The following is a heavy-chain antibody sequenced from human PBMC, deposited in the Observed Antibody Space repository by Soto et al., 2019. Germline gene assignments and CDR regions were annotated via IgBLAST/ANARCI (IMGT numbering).Heavy chain of an antibody. D-gene: IGHD1-1*01. CDR1: GFTFRNNV. CDR2: ITGSGRDT. CDR3: AKNGLDNSPSAIDS. V-gene: IGHV3-23*01. Sequence: GGSLRLSCTASGFTFRNNVLSWVRQAPGKGLDWVSGITGSGRDTYYADSVKGRFTISRDNSKNMVFLQMNSLRAEDTALYYCAKNGLDNSPSAIDSWGPGTMVTVSS. J-gene: IGHJ4*02.